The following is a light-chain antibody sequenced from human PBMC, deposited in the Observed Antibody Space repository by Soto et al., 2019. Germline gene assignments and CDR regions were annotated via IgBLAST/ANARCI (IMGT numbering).Light chain of an antibody. Sequence: QAVVTQEPSLTVSPGETVTLTCGSSTGAVTSGHYSYWFQQKPGQAPRTPIYHTSNKHSWTPARFSGSLFGGKAALTLSGAQPEDEAEYYCLLFYSGPGVFGGGTQLTVL. J-gene: IGLJ2*01. CDR3: LLFYSGPGV. CDR2: HTS. CDR1: TGAVTSGHY. V-gene: IGLV7-46*01.